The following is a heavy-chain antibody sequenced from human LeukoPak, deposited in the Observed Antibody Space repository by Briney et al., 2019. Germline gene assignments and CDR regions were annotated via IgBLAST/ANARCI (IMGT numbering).Heavy chain of an antibody. CDR1: GFTFSSYA. CDR3: ARVPGSYPENYYYGMDV. Sequence: GGFLRLSCAASGFTFSSYAMHWVRQAPGKGLEWVAVISYDGSNKYYADSVKGRFTISRDNSKNTLYLQMNSLRAEDTAVYYCARVPGSYPENYYYGMDVWGQGTTVTVSS. CDR2: ISYDGSNK. D-gene: IGHD1-26*01. J-gene: IGHJ6*02. V-gene: IGHV3-30-3*01.